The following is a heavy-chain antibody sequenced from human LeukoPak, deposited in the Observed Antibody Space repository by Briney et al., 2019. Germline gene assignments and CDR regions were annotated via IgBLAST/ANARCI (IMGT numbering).Heavy chain of an antibody. V-gene: IGHV3-21*01. Sequence: GGSLRLSCAASGFTFSSYSMNWVRQAPRKGLEWVSSISSSSSYIYYADSVKGRFTISRDNAKNSLYLQMNSLRAEDTAVYYRARAQRIPSRRYCSGGSCYSDLGYYYGMDVWGQGTTVTVSS. D-gene: IGHD2-15*01. CDR3: ARAQRIPSRRYCSGGSCYSDLGYYYGMDV. J-gene: IGHJ6*02. CDR1: GFTFSSYS. CDR2: ISSSSSYI.